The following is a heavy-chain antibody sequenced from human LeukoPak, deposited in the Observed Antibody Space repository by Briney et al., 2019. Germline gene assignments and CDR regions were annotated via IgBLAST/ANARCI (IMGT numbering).Heavy chain of an antibody. V-gene: IGHV4-30-4*01. CDR2: IYYSGST. J-gene: IGHJ4*02. Sequence: SETLSLTCTVSGGSISSGDYYWSWIRQPPGKGLEWIGYIYYSGSTYYNPSLKSRVTISVDTSKNQFSLKLSSVTAADTAVYYCATRGRGYSFPYYWGQGTLVTVSS. CDR1: GGSISSGDYY. D-gene: IGHD5-18*01. CDR3: ATRGRGYSFPYY.